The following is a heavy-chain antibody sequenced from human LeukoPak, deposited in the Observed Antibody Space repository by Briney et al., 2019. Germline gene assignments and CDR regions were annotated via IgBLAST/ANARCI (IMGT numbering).Heavy chain of an antibody. D-gene: IGHD4-11*01. J-gene: IGHJ4*02. CDR2: I. V-gene: IGHV3-21*01. Sequence: IYYADSVKGRFTVSRDNAKNSVYLQMNSLRAEDTAVYYCARDKWLTTTHYFDYWGQGTLVTVSS. CDR3: ARDKWLTTTHYFDY.